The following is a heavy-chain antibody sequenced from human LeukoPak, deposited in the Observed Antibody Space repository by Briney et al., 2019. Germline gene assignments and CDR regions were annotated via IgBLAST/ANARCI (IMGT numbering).Heavy chain of an antibody. D-gene: IGHD4-17*01. V-gene: IGHV1-69*05. CDR2: IIPIFGTA. J-gene: IGHJ3*02. CDR1: GGTFSSYA. Sequence: SVKVSCKASGGTFSSYAISWVRQAPGQGLERMGRIIPIFGTANYAQKFQGRVTITTDESTSTAYMELSSLRSEDTAVYYCARALLAVTTFSGAFDIWGQGTMVTVSS. CDR3: ARALLAVTTFSGAFDI.